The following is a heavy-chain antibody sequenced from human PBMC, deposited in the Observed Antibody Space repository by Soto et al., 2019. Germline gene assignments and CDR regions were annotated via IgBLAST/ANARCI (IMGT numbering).Heavy chain of an antibody. CDR2: IIPIFGTA. CDR1: GGTFSSYA. CDR3: ARVGRRYCSGGSCYGMDV. V-gene: IGHV1-69*12. J-gene: IGHJ6*02. D-gene: IGHD2-15*01. Sequence: QVQLVQSGAEVKKPGSSVKVSCKASGGTFSSYAISWVRQAPGQGLEWMGGIIPIFGTANYAQKFQGRVTITADESTSTXNMELSSRRSEDTAVYYCARVGRRYCSGGSCYGMDVWGQGTTVTVSS.